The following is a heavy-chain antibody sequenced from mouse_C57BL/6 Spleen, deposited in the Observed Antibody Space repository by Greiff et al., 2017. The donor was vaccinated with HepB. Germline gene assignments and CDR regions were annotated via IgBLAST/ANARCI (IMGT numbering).Heavy chain of an antibody. CDR1: GYTFTDYY. J-gene: IGHJ4*01. CDR3: ARGGAGTVYYYAMDY. Sequence: QVQLQQSGAELVRPGASVKLSCKASGYTFTDYYINWVKQRPGQGLEWIARIYPGSGNTYYNEKFKGKATLTAEKSSSTAYMQLSSLTSEDSAVYFCARGGAGTVYYYAMDYWGQGTSVTVSS. D-gene: IGHD4-1*01. CDR2: IYPGSGNT. V-gene: IGHV1-76*01.